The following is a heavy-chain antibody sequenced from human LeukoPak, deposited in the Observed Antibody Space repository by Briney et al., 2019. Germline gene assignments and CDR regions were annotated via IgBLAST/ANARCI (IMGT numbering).Heavy chain of an antibody. CDR1: EYTFTSYY. CDR3: AGDASDYYGSFDY. V-gene: IGHV1-46*03. D-gene: IGHD3-16*01. J-gene: IGHJ4*02. Sequence: ASVKVSCKASEYTFTSYYMHWVRQAPGQGLEWMGIINPSGGSTSYAQKFQGRVTMTRDTSTSTVYMELSSLRSEDTAVYYCAGDASDYYGSFDYWGQGTLVTVSS. CDR2: INPSGGST.